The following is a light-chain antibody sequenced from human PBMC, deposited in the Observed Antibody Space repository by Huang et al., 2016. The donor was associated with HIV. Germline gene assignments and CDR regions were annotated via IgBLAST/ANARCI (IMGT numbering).Light chain of an antibody. CDR3: QQYTTYFPT. J-gene: IGKJ2*01. Sequence: DIQMTQSPSTLSASVGDRVTITCRASLSISSWLAWYQQKPGKAPKLLIYKASSLERGVPERVSGRGSGTEFTLTISSLQPDDFATYYCQQYTTYFPTFGQGTKLEIK. V-gene: IGKV1-5*03. CDR1: LSISSW. CDR2: KAS.